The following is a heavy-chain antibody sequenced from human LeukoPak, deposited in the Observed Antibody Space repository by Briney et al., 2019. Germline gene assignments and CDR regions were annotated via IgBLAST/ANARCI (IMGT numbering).Heavy chain of an antibody. Sequence: GASVKVSCKASGYTFTAYYMHWVRQAPGQGLEWMGRIDTNTGDTKYAQNFQGRVTITRDTSIGTAYMELSSLISDDTAVYYCARDRVGSGWPRPYYFEVWGQGTLVTVSS. V-gene: IGHV1-2*06. CDR2: IDTNTGDT. D-gene: IGHD6-19*01. CDR1: GYTFTAYY. J-gene: IGHJ4*02. CDR3: ARDRVGSGWPRPYYFEV.